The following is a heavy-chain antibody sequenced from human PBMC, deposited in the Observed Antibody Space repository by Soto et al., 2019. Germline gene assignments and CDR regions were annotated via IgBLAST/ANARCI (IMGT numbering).Heavy chain of an antibody. D-gene: IGHD2-8*02. V-gene: IGHV4-59*12. J-gene: IGHJ4*02. Sequence: PSETLSLTCTVSGDSISSYYWNWIRQPPGKGLEWIGYIYYSGSTNYNPSLKSRVTISVDTSKNQFSLKLTSVTAADTAVYYCARDKITGLFDYWGQGTLVTVSS. CDR2: IYYSGST. CDR3: ARDKITGLFDY. CDR1: GDSISSYY.